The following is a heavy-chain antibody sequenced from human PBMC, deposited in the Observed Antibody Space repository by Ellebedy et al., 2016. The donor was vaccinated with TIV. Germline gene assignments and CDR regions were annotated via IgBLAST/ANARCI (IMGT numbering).Heavy chain of an antibody. Sequence: ASVKVSXXASGGTFSSHTINWVRQAPGQGLDWMGGIIPFFGTSRYSQKFQGRVTITADESTSTAFLELSSLSSVDTAVYYCASPKRNLYDSGSHLVFGYWGQGTLVTVSS. CDR1: GGTFSSHT. D-gene: IGHD3-10*01. CDR3: ASPKRNLYDSGSHLVFGY. J-gene: IGHJ4*02. V-gene: IGHV1-69*13. CDR2: IIPFFGTS.